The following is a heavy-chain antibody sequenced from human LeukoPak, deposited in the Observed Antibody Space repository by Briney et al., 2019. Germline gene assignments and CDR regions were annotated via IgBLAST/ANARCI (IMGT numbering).Heavy chain of an antibody. D-gene: IGHD4-23*01. J-gene: IGHJ4*02. CDR2: IYSGGST. CDR3: ARGLYGGNSDFDY. Sequence: GGSLRLSCAASGFTVSSNYMSWVRQAPGKGLEWVSVIYSGGSTYYADSVKGRFTISRDNSKSTLYLQMNSLRAEDTAVYYCARGLYGGNSDFDYWGQGTLVTVSS. CDR1: GFTVSSNY. V-gene: IGHV3-53*01.